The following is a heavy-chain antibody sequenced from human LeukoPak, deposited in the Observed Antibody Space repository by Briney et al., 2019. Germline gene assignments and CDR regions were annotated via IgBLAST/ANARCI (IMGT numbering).Heavy chain of an antibody. V-gene: IGHV3-7*01. J-gene: IGHJ3*02. CDR3: VRDVNPSFGSRTYYDAFDI. D-gene: IGHD3-10*01. Sequence: GGSLRLSCGAFGFSFSGYWMTWLRQVPGKGLEWVANINQDGTKKYYVDSVKGRFTISRDNAENSLYLQINSLRVEDTALYYYVRDVNPSFGSRTYYDAFDIWGQGTMVTVSS. CDR2: INQDGTKK. CDR1: GFSFSGYW.